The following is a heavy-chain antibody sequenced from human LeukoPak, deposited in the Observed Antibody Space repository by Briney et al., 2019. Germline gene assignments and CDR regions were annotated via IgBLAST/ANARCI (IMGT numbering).Heavy chain of an antibody. CDR3: ARDHCSSTSCPDWFDY. D-gene: IGHD2-2*01. CDR2: ISAYNGNT. Sequence: ASVKVSCKASGYTFTSYGISWVRQAPGQGLEWMGWISAYNGNTNYAQKLQGRVTLTTDTSTSTAYMELRSLRSDDTAVYYCARDHCSSTSCPDWFDYWGQGTLVTVSS. J-gene: IGHJ4*02. V-gene: IGHV1-18*01. CDR1: GYTFTSYG.